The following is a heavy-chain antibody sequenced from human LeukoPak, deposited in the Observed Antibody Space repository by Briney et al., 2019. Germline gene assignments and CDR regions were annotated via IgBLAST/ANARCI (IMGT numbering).Heavy chain of an antibody. J-gene: IGHJ5*02. Sequence: PSQTLSLTCTVSGGSISSGDYYWRWIRQPPGKGLEWIGYMYYSGSTYYNPSLKSRVVISVDTSKNQFSLKLSSVTAADTAVYYCARPYYYDSRIDPWGQGTLVTVSS. V-gene: IGHV4-30-4*01. D-gene: IGHD3-22*01. CDR3: ARPYYYDSRIDP. CDR2: MYYSGST. CDR1: GGSISSGDYY.